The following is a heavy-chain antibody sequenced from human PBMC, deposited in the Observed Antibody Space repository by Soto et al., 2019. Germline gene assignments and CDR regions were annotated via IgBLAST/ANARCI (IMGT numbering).Heavy chain of an antibody. J-gene: IGHJ4*02. V-gene: IGHV4-4*07. Sequence: SQTLSFPCTASPGSISSYYWSWIRQPAGSGLEWIGRIYTSGSTNYNPSLKSRVTMSVDTSKNQFPVKLSSVTAADTAVYYCARAKLYGGGFDYCGQGGLVTVAS. CDR1: PGSISSYY. CDR2: IYTSGST. D-gene: IGHD2-15*01. CDR3: ARAKLYGGGFDY.